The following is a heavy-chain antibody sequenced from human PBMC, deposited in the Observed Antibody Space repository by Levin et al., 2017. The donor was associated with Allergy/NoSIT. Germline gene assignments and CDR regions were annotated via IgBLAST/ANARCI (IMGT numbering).Heavy chain of an antibody. CDR1: GYTFTGYF. CDR2: INPNSGGT. V-gene: IGHV1-2*02. J-gene: IGHJ3*02. CDR3: ARVVSNEDDAFDI. Sequence: ASVKVSCKASGYTFTGYFMHWVRQAPGQGLEWMGWINPNSGGTNYAQKFQGRVTMTRDTSISTAYMELSRLRSDDTAVYYCARVVSNEDDAFDIWGQGTMVTVSS. D-gene: IGHD1-1*01.